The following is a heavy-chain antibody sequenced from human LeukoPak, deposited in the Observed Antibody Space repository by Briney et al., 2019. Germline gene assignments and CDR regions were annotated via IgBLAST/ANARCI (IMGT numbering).Heavy chain of an antibody. V-gene: IGHV4-39*07. CDR2: IYDSGST. D-gene: IGHD3-3*01. CDR3: ARVGVYYDFWSGYYKPFGFDY. J-gene: IGHJ4*02. CDR1: GGSISSSSYY. Sequence: PSETLSLTCTVSGGSISSSSYYWGWIRQPPGKGLEWIGSIYDSGSTYYNPSLKSRVTISVDTSKNQFSLKLSSVTAADTAVYYCARVGVYYDFWSGYYKPFGFDYWGQGTLVTVSS.